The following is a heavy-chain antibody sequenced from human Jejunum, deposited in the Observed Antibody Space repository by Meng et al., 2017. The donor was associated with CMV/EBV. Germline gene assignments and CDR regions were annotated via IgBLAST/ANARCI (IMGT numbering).Heavy chain of an antibody. V-gene: IGHV7-4-1*02. CDR2: INTNTGNP. Sequence: VRSGTGVKRAGAAVKVSCQASHDTFTGYGGGWFRQAPGQGLEWMGWINTNTGNPTYAKGFTGRFVFSLDTSVSTAYLQINSLRADDTAVYYCARDSPLDGYSLLDYWGQGTLVTVSS. D-gene: IGHD5-24*01. J-gene: IGHJ4*02. CDR3: ARDSPLDGYSLLDY. CDR1: HDTFTGYG.